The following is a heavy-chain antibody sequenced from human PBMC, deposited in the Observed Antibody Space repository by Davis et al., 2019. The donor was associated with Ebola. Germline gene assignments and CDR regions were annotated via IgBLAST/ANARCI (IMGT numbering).Heavy chain of an antibody. V-gene: IGHV3-11*04. J-gene: IGHJ6*02. D-gene: IGHD4-11*01. Sequence: GESLKISCAASGFTFSDYYMSWIRQAPGKGLEWVSYISSSGSTIYYADSVKGRFTISRDNAKNSLYLQMNSLRAEDTAVYYCARGGSNYPWYYGMDVWGQGTTVTVSS. CDR3: ARGGSNYPWYYGMDV. CDR2: ISSSGSTI. CDR1: GFTFSDYY.